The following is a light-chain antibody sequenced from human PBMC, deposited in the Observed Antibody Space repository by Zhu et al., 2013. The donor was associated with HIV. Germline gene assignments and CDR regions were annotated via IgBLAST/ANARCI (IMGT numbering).Light chain of an antibody. CDR1: QSVSSN. Sequence: EIVMTQSPATLSVSPGERATLSCRASQSVSSNLAWYQQKPGQAPRLLIYGASGRATGIPDRFSGSGSGTDFTLTISRLEPEDFAVYYCQQYGNSPLTFGQGTKVEVK. J-gene: IGKJ1*01. V-gene: IGKV3-20*01. CDR2: GAS. CDR3: QQYGNSPLT.